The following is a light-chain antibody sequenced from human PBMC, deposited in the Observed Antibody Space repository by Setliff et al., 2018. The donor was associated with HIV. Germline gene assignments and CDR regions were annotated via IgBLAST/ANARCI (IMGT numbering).Light chain of an antibody. Sequence: QSALTQPASVSGSPGQSITISCTGSASDVGGYNYVSWYQQQRGKAPKLIIYDATHRPSGVSHRFSASKSGNTASLTISGLQAEDEADYFCSSYTASSTLHVFGTGTKVTVL. CDR1: ASDVGGYNY. CDR2: DAT. V-gene: IGLV2-14*03. J-gene: IGLJ1*01. CDR3: SSYTASSTLHV.